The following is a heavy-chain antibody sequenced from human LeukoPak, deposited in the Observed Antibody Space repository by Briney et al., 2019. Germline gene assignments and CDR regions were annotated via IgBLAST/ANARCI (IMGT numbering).Heavy chain of an antibody. CDR2: ISAYNGNT. Sequence: GESLKISCKASGYTFTSYGISWVRQAPGQGLEWMGWISAYNGNTNYAQKLQGRVTMTTDTSTSTAYMELRSLRSDDTAVYYCARGRFLEWSWPLYYYYYMDVWGKGTTVTVSS. V-gene: IGHV1-18*01. CDR1: GYTFTSYG. CDR3: ARGRFLEWSWPLYYYYYMDV. D-gene: IGHD3-3*01. J-gene: IGHJ6*03.